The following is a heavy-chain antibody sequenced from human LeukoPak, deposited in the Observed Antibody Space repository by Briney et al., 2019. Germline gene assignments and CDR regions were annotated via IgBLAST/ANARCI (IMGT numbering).Heavy chain of an antibody. J-gene: IGHJ1*01. D-gene: IGHD3-10*01. Sequence: PGGSLRLSCAASGFTFADYTMHWVRHARGKGLEWVSFISWVGGSTNYADAVTGRFTISRDNNKTSLYLQMNSLRTEDTALYYCAKDGGSGSYYNEGDLDRAEYFQHWGQGTLVTVSS. V-gene: IGHV3-43*01. CDR2: ISWVGGST. CDR1: GFTFADYT. CDR3: AKDGGSGSYYNEGDLDRAEYFQH.